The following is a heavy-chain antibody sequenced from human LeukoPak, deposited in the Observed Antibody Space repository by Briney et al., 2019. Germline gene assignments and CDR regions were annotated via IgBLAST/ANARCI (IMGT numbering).Heavy chain of an antibody. V-gene: IGHV3-7*01. CDR2: INEDGTKT. CDR1: GFSFSNSW. J-gene: IGHJ4*02. D-gene: IGHD2-21*01. Sequence: GGSLRLSCDASGFSFSNSWMCWVRQAPGKGLEWMVNINEDGTKTNYVPSVKGRFTISRDNTKNSLCLHMNSLRAEDTAVYYCARDRAYSTFDYWGQGTLVTVSS. CDR3: ARDRAYSTFDY.